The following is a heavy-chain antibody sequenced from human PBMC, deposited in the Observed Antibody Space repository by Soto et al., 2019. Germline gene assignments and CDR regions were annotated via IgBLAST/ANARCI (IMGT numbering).Heavy chain of an antibody. CDR2: ISTHNGNT. D-gene: IGHD3-3*01. Sequence: ASVKVSCKASVFTSSGISWVRQAPGQRLEWMGWISTHNGNTIYAQKFQGRVIMTMDTSTTTVYMELRSLRPDDTAVYLCAREGLLGLFDAYDLWGQGPMVTI. J-gene: IGHJ3*01. CDR1: VFTSSG. V-gene: IGHV1-18*04. CDR3: AREGLLGLFDAYDL.